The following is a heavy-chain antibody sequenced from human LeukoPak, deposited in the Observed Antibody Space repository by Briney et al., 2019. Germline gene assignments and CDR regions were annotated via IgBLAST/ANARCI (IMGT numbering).Heavy chain of an antibody. D-gene: IGHD6-19*01. CDR1: GYTFTSYF. CDR2: INPSGGST. Sequence: ASVKVSCKASGYTFTSYFMHWGRQAPGQGLEWRGIINPSGGSTSYAQKFQGRVTMTRDMSTSTDYMELSSLRSEDTAVYYCARGEVAGTRDWDRYYYYYMDVWGKGTTVTVSS. V-gene: IGHV1-46*01. J-gene: IGHJ6*03. CDR3: ARGEVAGTRDWDRYYYYYMDV.